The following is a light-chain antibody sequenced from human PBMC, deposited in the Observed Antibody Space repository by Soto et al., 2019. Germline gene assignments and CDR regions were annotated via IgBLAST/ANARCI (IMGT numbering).Light chain of an antibody. CDR3: SSYTSSSTLV. V-gene: IGLV2-14*01. J-gene: IGLJ2*01. CDR1: SSDVGGYNY. Sequence: QSALTQPASVSGSPGQSITISCTGTSSDVGGYNYVSWYQQHPGKAPKLMIYDGSNRPSGVSNRFSGSKSGNTASLTISWLQAEDEADDYCSSYTSSSTLVFGGGTKVTVL. CDR2: DGS.